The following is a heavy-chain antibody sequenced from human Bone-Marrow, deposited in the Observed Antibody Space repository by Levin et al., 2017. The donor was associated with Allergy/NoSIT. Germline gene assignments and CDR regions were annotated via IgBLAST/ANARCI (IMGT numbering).Heavy chain of an antibody. D-gene: IGHD5-12*01. J-gene: IGHJ6*02. CDR2: IWYSGSRQ. CDR3: ARDIGYEATFYGLDV. V-gene: IGHV3-33*01. CDR1: GFTFTSYG. Sequence: GESLKISCAASGFTFTSYGMHWVRQAPGKGLEWVAVIWYSGSRQYYGESVKGRFTISRDSSKNTLFLQRNNLTVEDTAVYFCARDIGYEATFYGLDVWGQGTTVTVSS.